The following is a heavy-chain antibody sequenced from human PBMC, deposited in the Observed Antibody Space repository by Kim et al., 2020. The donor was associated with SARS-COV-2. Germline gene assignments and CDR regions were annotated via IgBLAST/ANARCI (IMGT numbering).Heavy chain of an antibody. J-gene: IGHJ3*02. CDR3: ARDRNGEADQWELLPGDAFDI. CDR2: INPSGGST. Sequence: ASVKVSCKASGYTFTSYYMHWVRQAPGQGLEWMGIINPSGGSTSYAQKFQGRVTMTRDTSTSTVYMELSSLRSEDTAVYYCARDRNGEADQWELLPGDAFDIWGQGTMVTVSS. CDR1: GYTFTSYY. V-gene: IGHV1-46*01. D-gene: IGHD1-26*01.